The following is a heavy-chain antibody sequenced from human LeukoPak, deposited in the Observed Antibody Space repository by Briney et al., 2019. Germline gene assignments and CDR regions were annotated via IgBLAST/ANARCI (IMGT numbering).Heavy chain of an antibody. CDR2: LYHGHRT. CDR3: PRDRDDSSVLHYFDY. D-gene: IGHD3-22*01. CDR1: GFTVEDHF. Sequence: GGSLRLSCAATGFTVEDHFMSWVREGPGQGLEWVSFLYHGHRTHYAGSVKGRFTISRDSSKNTLYLQMQSLRAEDTAVYYWPRDRDDSSVLHYFDYWGQGTLATVSS. V-gene: IGHV3-66*02. J-gene: IGHJ4*02.